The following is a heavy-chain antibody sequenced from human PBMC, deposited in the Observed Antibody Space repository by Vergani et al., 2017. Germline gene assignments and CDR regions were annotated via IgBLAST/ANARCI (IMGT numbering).Heavy chain of an antibody. Sequence: EVQLVESGGGLVKPGGSLRLSCAASGFTFSSYSMNWVRQAPGKGLEWVSSISSSSSYIYYADSVKGRFTISRDNAKNSLYLQMNSLRAEDTAVYYCAREGRAMVDGMDVWGQGTTVTVSS. V-gene: IGHV3-21*01. CDR2: ISSSSSYI. CDR1: GFTFSSYS. CDR3: AREGRAMVDGMDV. D-gene: IGHD5-18*01. J-gene: IGHJ6*02.